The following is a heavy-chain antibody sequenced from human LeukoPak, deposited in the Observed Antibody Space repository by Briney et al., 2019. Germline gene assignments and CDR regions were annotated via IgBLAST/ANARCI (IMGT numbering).Heavy chain of an antibody. V-gene: IGHV3-23*01. CDR2: ISSSGSGGNT. CDR3: ARSGSGYYPHFDY. CDR1: GVTLSNYA. D-gene: IGHD3-22*01. J-gene: IGHJ4*02. Sequence: GGSLRLSCVASGVTLSNYAMSWARQAPGKGLEWVSGISSSGSGGNTYYADSVKGRFTISRDSSRNTLFLHMYTLRAEDTAVYYCARSGSGYYPHFDYWGQGTLVTVSS.